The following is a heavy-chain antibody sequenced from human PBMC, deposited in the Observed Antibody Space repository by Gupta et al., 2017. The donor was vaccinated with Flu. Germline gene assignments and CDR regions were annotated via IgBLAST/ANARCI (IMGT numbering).Heavy chain of an antibody. CDR3: STDDYYDSSGTLDPGFDS. CDR2: IKSKTDGGTI. J-gene: IGHJ4*02. Sequence: VRQAPGKGLEWVGRIKSKTDGGTIDYAAPVKGRFTISRDDSKNTLYLQMNSLKSEDTAVYYCSTDDYYDSSGTLDPGFDSWGQGTLVTVSS. V-gene: IGHV3-15*01. D-gene: IGHD3-22*01.